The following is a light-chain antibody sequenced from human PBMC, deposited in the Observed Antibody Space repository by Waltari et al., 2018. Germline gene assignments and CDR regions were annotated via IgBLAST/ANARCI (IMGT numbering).Light chain of an antibody. CDR3: QVWDTTSDPIYV. J-gene: IGLJ1*01. CDR1: KIGDKS. V-gene: IGLV3-21*03. CDR2: TDS. Sequence: SYVLTQPPSVSVAPGKTARITCGGHKIGDKSVQWYQQKACQAPVLVVFTDSERPSGIPERFSGSNSGNTATLTISGVEAGDEADYYCQVWDTTSDPIYVFGTGTTVTVL.